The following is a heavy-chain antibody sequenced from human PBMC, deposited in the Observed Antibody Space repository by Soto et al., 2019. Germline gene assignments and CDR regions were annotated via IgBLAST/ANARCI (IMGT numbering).Heavy chain of an antibody. J-gene: IGHJ5*02. CDR2: IYYSGST. CDR3: ARLYDLEITMVRGVISWFDP. Sequence: SETLSLTCTVSGGSISSSSYYWGWIRQPPGKGLEWIGSIYYSGSTYYNPSLKSRVTISVDTSKNQFSLKLSSVTAADTAVYYRARLYDLEITMVRGVISWFDPWGQGTLVTVSS. V-gene: IGHV4-39*01. D-gene: IGHD3-10*01. CDR1: GGSISSSSYY.